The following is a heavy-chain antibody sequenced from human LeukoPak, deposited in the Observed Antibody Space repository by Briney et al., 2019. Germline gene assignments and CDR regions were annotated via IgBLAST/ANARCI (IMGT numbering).Heavy chain of an antibody. J-gene: IGHJ5*02. D-gene: IGHD1-20*01. CDR3: ARAYSWNEVGDWFDP. Sequence: GASVKVSCKASGYTFTGYYMHWVRQAPGQGLEWMGWINPNSGGTNYAQKFQGRVTMTRDTSISTAYMELSRLRSDDTAVYYCARAYSWNEVGDWFDPWGQGTLVTVSS. CDR2: INPNSGGT. V-gene: IGHV1-2*02. CDR1: GYTFTGYY.